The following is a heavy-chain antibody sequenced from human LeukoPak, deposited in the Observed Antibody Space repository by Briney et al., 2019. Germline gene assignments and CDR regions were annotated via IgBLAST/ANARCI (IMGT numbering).Heavy chain of an antibody. D-gene: IGHD6-19*01. CDR3: ARVEGVAGTPYFDY. CDR1: GSTFSSYS. J-gene: IGHJ4*02. CDR2: ISSSSSTI. Sequence: PGGSLRLSCAASGSTFSSYSMNWVRQARGKGLEWVSYISSSSSTIYYADSVKGRFTISRDNAKNSLYLQMNSLRAEDTAVYYCARVEGVAGTPYFDYWGQGTLVTVSS. V-gene: IGHV3-48*04.